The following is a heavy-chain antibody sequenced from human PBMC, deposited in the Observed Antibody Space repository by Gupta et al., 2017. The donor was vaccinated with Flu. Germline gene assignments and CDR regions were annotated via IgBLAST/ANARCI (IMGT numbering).Heavy chain of an antibody. V-gene: IGHV4-59*01. CDR2: MHHSGGP. CDR1: GSINNYY. Sequence: GSINNYYWSWIRQSPGKGLEWIGYMHHSGGPNYNPSLERRVSLSIDPSRKYFSLRLTYVTAADTAVYYWTTGGYHWVFDSWGQGTLVTVSS. D-gene: IGHD4-4*01. CDR3: TTGGYHWVFDS. J-gene: IGHJ4*02.